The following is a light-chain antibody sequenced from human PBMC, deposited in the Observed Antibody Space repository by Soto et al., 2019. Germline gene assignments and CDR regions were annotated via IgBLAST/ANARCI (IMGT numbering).Light chain of an antibody. Sequence: VLTQSPGTLSLSAGHSATLSCRASQSISSSYLGWYQHKTGQAPRLLIYDEYNRATGIPHRFSGSGSGTDFTLTISSLEPEDSAVYYCQKRHMWPITFGQGTRLEIK. CDR3: QKRHMWPIT. CDR2: DEY. V-gene: IGKV3D-20*02. CDR1: QSISSSY. J-gene: IGKJ5*01.